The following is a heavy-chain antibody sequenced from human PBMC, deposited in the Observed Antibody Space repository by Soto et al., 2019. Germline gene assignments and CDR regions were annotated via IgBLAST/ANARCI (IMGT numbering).Heavy chain of an antibody. CDR1: GFTFRSYG. D-gene: IGHD6-13*01. CDR2: ISYDGSNK. Sequence: GGSLRLSCAASGFTFRSYGMHWVRQAPGKGLEWVAVISYDGSNKYYADSVKGRFTISRDNSKNTLYLQMNSLRAEDTAVYYCAKDRFKAAANGMDVWGQGTTVTVSS. J-gene: IGHJ6*02. CDR3: AKDRFKAAANGMDV. V-gene: IGHV3-30*18.